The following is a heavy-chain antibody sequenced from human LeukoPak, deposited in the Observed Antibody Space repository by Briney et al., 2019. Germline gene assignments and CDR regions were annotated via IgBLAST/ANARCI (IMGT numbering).Heavy chain of an antibody. Sequence: SETLSLTCTVSGGSISSYYWSWIRQPPGKGLEWIGYIYYSGSTNYNPSLKSRVTISVDTSKNQFSLELSSVTAADTAVYYCARDSSGWGNDAFDIWGQGTMVTVSS. D-gene: IGHD6-19*01. CDR3: ARDSSGWGNDAFDI. J-gene: IGHJ3*02. CDR1: GGSISSYY. V-gene: IGHV4-59*12. CDR2: IYYSGST.